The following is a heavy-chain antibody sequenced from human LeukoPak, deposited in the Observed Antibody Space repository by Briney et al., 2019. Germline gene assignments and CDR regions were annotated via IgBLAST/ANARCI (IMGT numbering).Heavy chain of an antibody. CDR1: GFTFSTYS. CDR3: AEDRGTVTTSGWFDP. Sequence: GGSLRLSCAASGFTFSTYSMTWVRQAPGKGLEWVSAISGSGGSTYYADSVKGRFTISRDNSKNTLYLQMNSLRAEDTAVYYCAEDRGTVTTSGWFDPWGQGTLVTVSS. V-gene: IGHV3-23*01. J-gene: IGHJ5*02. D-gene: IGHD4-17*01. CDR2: ISGSGGST.